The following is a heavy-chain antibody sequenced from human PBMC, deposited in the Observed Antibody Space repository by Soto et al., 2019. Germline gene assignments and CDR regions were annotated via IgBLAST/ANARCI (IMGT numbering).Heavy chain of an antibody. CDR2: IYSTGNT. V-gene: IGHV4-39*01. D-gene: IGHD6-13*01. J-gene: IGHJ6*02. CDR1: GDSIRSSSY. Sequence: QLQLQESGPGLVKPSETLSLTCTVSGDSIRSSSYWGSIRQPPGKGLEWIGSIYSTGNTYYNPSLNSQVTISVDTSKNQLSLNVISVTAADTAVYYCRISSRYSTDVWGQGTTVTVS. CDR3: RISSRYSTDV.